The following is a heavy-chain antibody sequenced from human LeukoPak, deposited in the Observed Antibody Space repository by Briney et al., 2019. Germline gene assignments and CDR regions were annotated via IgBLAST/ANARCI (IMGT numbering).Heavy chain of an antibody. Sequence: PSETLSLTCTVSGGSVSSSNYYWGWIRQPPGKGLEWIGSIYYSGSTYYNPSLKSRVTISVDTSKNQFSLRLSSVTAADTAVYFCARQVRACTNGVCYRTFFDFRGQGTLVTVSS. V-gene: IGHV4-39*01. CDR3: ARQVRACTNGVCYRTFFDF. CDR2: IYYSGST. CDR1: GGSVSSSNYY. D-gene: IGHD2-8*01. J-gene: IGHJ4*02.